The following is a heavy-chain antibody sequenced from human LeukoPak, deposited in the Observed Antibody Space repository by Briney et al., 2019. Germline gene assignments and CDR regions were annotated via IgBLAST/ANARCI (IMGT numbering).Heavy chain of an antibody. V-gene: IGHV1-2*02. J-gene: IGHJ4*02. CDR2: INPDSGGT. CDR3: ATITMVQGVTLFDY. CDR1: GYTFTGYY. Sequence: GASVKVSCKASGYTFTGYYMHWVRQAPGQGLEWMGWINPDSGGTNYAQKFQGRVTMTRDTSISTAYMELSRLRSDDTAVYYCATITMVQGVTLFDYWGQGTLVTVSS. D-gene: IGHD3-10*01.